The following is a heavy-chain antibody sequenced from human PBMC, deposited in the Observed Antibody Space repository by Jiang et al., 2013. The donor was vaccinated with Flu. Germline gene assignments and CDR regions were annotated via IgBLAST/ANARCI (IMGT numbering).Heavy chain of an antibody. V-gene: IGHV2-5*02. J-gene: IGHJ3*01. CDR3: AHKGVWGIVPDRLMSFNV. Sequence: KPTQTLTLTCTFSGFSLTTAGVGVAWIRQPPGKALEWLALIYWDADKRYSPPLKSRLTITKDTSKNQVVLTMTNMDPVDTATYYCAHKGVWGIVPDRLMSFNVWGQGTVVTVSS. CDR1: GFSLTTAGVG. CDR2: IYWDADK. D-gene: IGHD3-16*01.